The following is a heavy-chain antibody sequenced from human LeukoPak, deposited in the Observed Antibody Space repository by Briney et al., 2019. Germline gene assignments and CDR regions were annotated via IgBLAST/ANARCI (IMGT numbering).Heavy chain of an antibody. V-gene: IGHV1-8*01. D-gene: IGHD6-19*01. CDR3: ARGRGSGHKENWFDP. CDR2: MNPNSGNT. CDR1: GYTSTTYD. J-gene: IGHJ5*02. Sequence: ASVKVSCKASGYTSTTYDINWVRQATGQGLELMGWMNPNSGNTGYTQKFQGRVTMTRNTSISTAYMELSSLRSEDTAVYYCARGRGSGHKENWFDPWGQGTLVTVSS.